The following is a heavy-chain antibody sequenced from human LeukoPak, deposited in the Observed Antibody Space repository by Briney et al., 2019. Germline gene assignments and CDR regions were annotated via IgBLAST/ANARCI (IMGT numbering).Heavy chain of an antibody. CDR3: ARSHSSGYYYLDY. CDR2: IYYSGST. CDR1: GGSISSYY. J-gene: IGHJ4*02. Sequence: SETLSPTCTVSGGSISSYYWSWIRQPPGKGLEWIGYIYYSGSTNYNPSLKSRVTISVDTSKNQFSLKLSSVTAADTAVYYCARSHSSGYYYLDYWGQGTLVTVSS. V-gene: IGHV4-59*01. D-gene: IGHD3-22*01.